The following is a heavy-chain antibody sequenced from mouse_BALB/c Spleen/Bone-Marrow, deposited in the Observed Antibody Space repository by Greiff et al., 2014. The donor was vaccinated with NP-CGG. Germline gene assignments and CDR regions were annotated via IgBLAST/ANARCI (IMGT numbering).Heavy chain of an antibody. CDR3: APYYYGSSQFAY. D-gene: IGHD1-1*01. CDR1: GFNIKDTY. CDR2: IDPANGNT. V-gene: IGHV14-3*02. Sequence: LVESGAELVKPGAPVKLSCTASGFNIKDTYMHWVKQRPEQGLEWIGRIDPANGNTKYDPKFQGKATITADTSSNTAYLQLSSLTSEDTAVYYCAPYYYGSSQFAYWGQGTLVTVSA. J-gene: IGHJ3*01.